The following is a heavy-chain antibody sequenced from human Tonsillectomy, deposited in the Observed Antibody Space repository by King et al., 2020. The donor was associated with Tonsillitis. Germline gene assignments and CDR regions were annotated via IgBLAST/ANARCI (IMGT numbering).Heavy chain of an antibody. J-gene: IGHJ3*02. CDR1: GYTLTELS. CDR2: FDPEDGET. CDR3: ATPAGATFLDAFDI. V-gene: IGHV1-24*01. Sequence: QLVQSGAEVKKPGASVKVSCKVSGYTLTELSMHWVRQAPGKGLEWMGGFDPEDGETIYAQKCQGRVTMTEDTSTDTAYMELSSLRSEDTAVYYCATPAGATFLDAFDIWGQGTMVTVSS. D-gene: IGHD1-26*01.